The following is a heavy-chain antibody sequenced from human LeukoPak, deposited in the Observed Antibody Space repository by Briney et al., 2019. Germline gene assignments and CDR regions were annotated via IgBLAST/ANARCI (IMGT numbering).Heavy chain of an antibody. CDR1: GFTFSNAW. CDR2: IKSKTDGGTT. D-gene: IGHD1-26*01. V-gene: IGHV3-15*01. CDR3: STGDRSSGN. Sequence: GSLRLSCAASGFTFSNAWMSWVRQDLGKGLEWVGRIKSKTDGGTTDYAAPVKGRFTVSRDDSKNTLYLQMDSLKTEDTAVYCCSTGDRSSGNWGQGTLVTVSS. J-gene: IGHJ4*02.